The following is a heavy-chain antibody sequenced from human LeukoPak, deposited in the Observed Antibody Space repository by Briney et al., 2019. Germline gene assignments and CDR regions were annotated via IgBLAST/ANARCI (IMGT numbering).Heavy chain of an antibody. Sequence: GGALRLSCAASGFTFSRFEMNWVRQAPGKGLEWVSGISGRGGSTYYADSVKGRFTISRENSKNTLYLQMNSLRVEDTAVYYCAKDRGRTWVQVANWGQGTLVTVSS. CDR1: GFTFSRFE. D-gene: IGHD2-15*01. CDR2: ISGRGGST. V-gene: IGHV3-23*01. J-gene: IGHJ4*02. CDR3: AKDRGRTWVQVAN.